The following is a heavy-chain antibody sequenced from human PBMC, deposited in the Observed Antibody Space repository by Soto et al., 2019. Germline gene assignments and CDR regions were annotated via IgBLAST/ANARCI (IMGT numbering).Heavy chain of an antibody. CDR2: IYWDDVQ. Sequence: SGPTRVNPPQTLTMTCTFAGFSLITSGVGVGWIRQPPGKALEWLALIYWDDVQRYSPSLKSRLSITKDTSKNQVVLTMTNMDPVDTATYYCAHRRIVGTSNWFDPWGQGTLVTVSS. J-gene: IGHJ5*02. V-gene: IGHV2-5*02. CDR1: GFSLITSGVG. D-gene: IGHD2-21*01. CDR3: AHRRIVGTSNWFDP.